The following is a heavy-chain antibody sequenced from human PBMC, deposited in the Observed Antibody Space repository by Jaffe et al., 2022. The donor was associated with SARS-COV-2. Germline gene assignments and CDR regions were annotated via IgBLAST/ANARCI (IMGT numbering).Heavy chain of an antibody. V-gene: IGHV3-7*01. CDR3: AREGGDWERYSSGWYYYYYYMDV. Sequence: EVQLVESGGGLVQPGGSLRLSCAASGFTFSSYWMSWVRQAPGKGLEWVANIKQDGSEKYYVDSVKGRFTISRDNAKNSLYLQMNSLRAEDTAVYYCAREGGDWERYSSGWYYYYYYMDVWGKGTTVTVSS. CDR2: IKQDGSEK. J-gene: IGHJ6*03. D-gene: IGHD6-19*01. CDR1: GFTFSSYW.